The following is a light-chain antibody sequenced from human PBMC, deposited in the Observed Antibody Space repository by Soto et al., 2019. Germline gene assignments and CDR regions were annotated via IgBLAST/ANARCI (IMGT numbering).Light chain of an antibody. V-gene: IGKV1-5*03. CDR1: QTISSW. CDR2: KAS. Sequence: QVSKLASALSGSVGDRVTITCRASQTISSWLAWYQRKPGKAPKLLIYKASTLKSGVPSRFSGSGSGTEFTLTISSLQPDDFATYYCQQYNSYSEAFGQGTKVDIK. J-gene: IGKJ1*01. CDR3: QQYNSYSEA.